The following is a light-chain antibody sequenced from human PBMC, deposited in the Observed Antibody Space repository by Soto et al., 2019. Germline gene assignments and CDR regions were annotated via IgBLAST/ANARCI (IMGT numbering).Light chain of an antibody. CDR2: DIN. V-gene: IGLV2-14*01. CDR3: VSYTTSASYV. Sequence: QSVLTQPASVSGSPGQSITISCTGTSSDVGNYIFVSWYRQHPGKAPKLMIYDINNRPSGVSNRFSGSKSGNTASLTISGLQAEDGADYYYVSYTTSASYVFGTGTKVTVL. CDR1: SSDVGNYIF. J-gene: IGLJ1*01.